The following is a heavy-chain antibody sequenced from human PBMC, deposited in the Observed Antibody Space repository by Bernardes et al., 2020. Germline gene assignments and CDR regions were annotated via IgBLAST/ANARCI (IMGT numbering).Heavy chain of an antibody. CDR3: ARSSKYYYGSGSYYIFAGYYGMDV. Sequence: GGSLRLSCAASGFTFSSYDMHWVRQATGKGLEWVSAIGTAGDTYYPGSVKGRFTISRENAKNSLYLQMNSLRAGDTAVYYCARSSKYYYGSGSYYIFAGYYGMDVWGQGTTVTVSS. CDR1: GFTFSSYD. D-gene: IGHD3-10*01. V-gene: IGHV3-13*01. CDR2: IGTAGDT. J-gene: IGHJ6*02.